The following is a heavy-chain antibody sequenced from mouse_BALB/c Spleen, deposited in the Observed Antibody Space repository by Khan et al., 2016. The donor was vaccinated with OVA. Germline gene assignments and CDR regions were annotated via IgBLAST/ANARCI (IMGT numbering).Heavy chain of an antibody. CDR2: ISYSGST. D-gene: IGHD1-2*01. V-gene: IGHV3-2*02. J-gene: IGHJ2*01. CDR1: GYSITRGYG. Sequence: EVQLVESGPGLVKPSQSLSLTCTVTGYSITRGYGWNWIRQFPGNKLEWMGYISYSGSTNYNPSLKSRISITRDTSKNQFFLQLNSVTTEDTATYYCVRTARIKYWGQGTTLTVSS. CDR3: VRTARIKY.